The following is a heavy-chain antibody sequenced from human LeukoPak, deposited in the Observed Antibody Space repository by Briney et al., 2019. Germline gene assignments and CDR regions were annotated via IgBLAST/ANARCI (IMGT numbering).Heavy chain of an antibody. CDR2: INPNSGGT. Sequence: ASVKVSCKASGYTFTSYYMHWVRQAPGQGLEWMGWINPNSGGTNYAQKFQGRVTMTRDTSISTAYMELSRLRSDDTAVYYCARVVGATTPFDYWGQGTLVTVSS. CDR1: GYTFTSYY. D-gene: IGHD1-26*01. V-gene: IGHV1-2*02. CDR3: ARVVGATTPFDY. J-gene: IGHJ4*02.